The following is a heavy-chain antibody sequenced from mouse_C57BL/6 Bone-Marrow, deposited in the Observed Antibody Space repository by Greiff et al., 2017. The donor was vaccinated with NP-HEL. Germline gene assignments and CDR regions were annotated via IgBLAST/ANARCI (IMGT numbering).Heavy chain of an antibody. D-gene: IGHD1-1*01. V-gene: IGHV1-50*01. CDR1: GYTFTSYW. CDR2: IDPSDSYT. CDR3: AREGSTTGFAY. J-gene: IGHJ3*01. Sequence: PGASVKLSCKASGYTFTSYWMQWVKQRPGQGLEWIGEIDPSDSYTNYNQKFKGKATLTVDTSSSTAYMQLSSLTSEDSAVYYCAREGSTTGFAYWGQGTLVTVSA.